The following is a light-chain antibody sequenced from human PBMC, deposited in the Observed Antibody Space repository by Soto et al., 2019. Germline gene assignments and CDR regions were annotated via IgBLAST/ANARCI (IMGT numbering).Light chain of an antibody. CDR1: SSDVGGYNY. Sequence: QSALTQPASVSGSPGQSITISYTGTSSDVGGYNYVSWYQQHPGKAPKFMIYDVSNRPSGVSNRFSGSKSGNTASLTISGLQAKDEADYSCSSYTTSNTRQIVFGTGTKLTVL. CDR2: DVS. V-gene: IGLV2-14*03. CDR3: SSYTTSNTRQIV. J-gene: IGLJ1*01.